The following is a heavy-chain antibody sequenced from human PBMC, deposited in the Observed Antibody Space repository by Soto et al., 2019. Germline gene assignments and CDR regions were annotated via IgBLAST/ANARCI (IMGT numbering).Heavy chain of an antibody. CDR2: IIPIFGTA. V-gene: IGHV1-69*13. J-gene: IGHJ6*02. D-gene: IGHD5-12*01. CDR1: GGTFSSYA. Sequence: SVKVSCKASGGTFSSYAIRWVRQAPGQGLEWMGGIIPIFGTANYAQKFQGRVTITADESTSTAYMELSSLRSEDTAVYYCARDSSVATMQGDYYYYYYGMDVWGQGTTVTVSS. CDR3: ARDSSVATMQGDYYYYYYGMDV.